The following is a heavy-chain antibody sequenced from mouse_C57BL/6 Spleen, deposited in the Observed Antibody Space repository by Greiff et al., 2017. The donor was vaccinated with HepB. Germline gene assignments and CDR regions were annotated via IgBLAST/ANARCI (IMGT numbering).Heavy chain of an antibody. CDR1: GYTFTSYW. CDR3: ARSGDGYYHWYFDV. D-gene: IGHD2-3*01. J-gene: IGHJ1*03. V-gene: IGHV1-55*01. Sequence: QVQLQQSGAELVKPGASVKMSCKASGYTFTSYWITWVKQRPGQGLEWIGDIYPGSGSTNYNEKFKSKATLTVDTSSSTAYMQLSSLTSEDSAVYYCARSGDGYYHWYFDVWGTGTTVTVSS. CDR2: IYPGSGST.